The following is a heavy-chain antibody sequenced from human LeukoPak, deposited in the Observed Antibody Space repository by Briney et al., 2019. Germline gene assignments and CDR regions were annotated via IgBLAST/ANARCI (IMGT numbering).Heavy chain of an antibody. CDR2: IRNKARNYAT. V-gene: IGHV3-73*01. D-gene: IGHD1/OR15-1a*01. CDR1: GFTFSGSA. J-gene: IGHJ3*02. Sequence: GGSLKLSCAASGFTFSGSAMHWVRQASGKGPEWVGHIRNKARNYATAYGASMKGRFTISRDDSKNTAYLQMNSLKTEDTAVYYYSSACGNNSAAFNIWCQGT. CDR3: SSACGNNSAAFNI.